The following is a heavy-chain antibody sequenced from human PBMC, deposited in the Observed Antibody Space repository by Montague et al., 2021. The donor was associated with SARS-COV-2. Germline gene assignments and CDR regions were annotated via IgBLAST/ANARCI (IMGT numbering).Heavy chain of an antibody. CDR1: GGSISSSSYY. CDR3: ARRVGQWLPRYQYYFDY. V-gene: IGHV4-39*01. D-gene: IGHD6-19*01. J-gene: IGHJ4*02. Sequence: SETLSLTCTVSGGSISSSSYYWGWIRRPPEKGLEWIGSIYYSGSTYYNPSLKSRVTISVDTSKNQFSLKLSSVTAADTAVYYCARRVGQWLPRYQYYFDYWGQGTLVTVSS. CDR2: IYYSGST.